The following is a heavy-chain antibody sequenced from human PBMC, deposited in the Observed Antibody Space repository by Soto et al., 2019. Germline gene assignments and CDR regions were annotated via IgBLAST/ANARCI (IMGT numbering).Heavy chain of an antibody. V-gene: IGHV3-23*01. CDR1: GFIFSDYV. CDR3: AKGGVTRSYYYAMDV. J-gene: IGHJ6*02. Sequence: EVQLLESEGGLVQPGRSLRLSCAASGFIFSDYVMSWVRQAPGKGLEWVSALSGSGSSTYYADSVKGRFTISRDNLKNTVSLQMNNLTAEDTAVYYCAKGGVTRSYYYAMDVWGQGTTVTVSS. CDR2: LSGSGSST.